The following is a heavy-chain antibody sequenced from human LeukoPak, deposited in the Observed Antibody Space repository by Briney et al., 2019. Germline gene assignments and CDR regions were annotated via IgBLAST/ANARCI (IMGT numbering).Heavy chain of an antibody. D-gene: IGHD3-10*01. CDR2: ISSSSSTI. CDR1: GFTFSSYW. V-gene: IGHV3-48*01. Sequence: GGSLRLSCAASGFTFSSYWMSWVRQAPGKGLEWVSYISSSSSTIYYADSVKGRFTISRDNAKNSLYLQMNSLRAEDTAVYYCARDGRLLWFGELLLRGGYFDYWGQGTLVTVSS. J-gene: IGHJ4*02. CDR3: ARDGRLLWFGELLLRGGYFDY.